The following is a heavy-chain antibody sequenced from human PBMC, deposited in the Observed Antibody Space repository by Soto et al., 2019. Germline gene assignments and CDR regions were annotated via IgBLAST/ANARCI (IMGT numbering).Heavy chain of an antibody. J-gene: IGHJ1*01. CDR1: GYSFTRYW. Sequence: GESLKISCETSGYSFTRYWINWVRQMPGKGLEWMGRIDPSDSYTEFNPSFQGHVTMSVDTSLSAAYLQWSSLKASDTAIYYCARLPTTVLIAFWGQGTLVTVSS. CDR2: IDPSDSYT. D-gene: IGHD4-17*01. V-gene: IGHV5-10-1*01. CDR3: ARLPTTVLIAF.